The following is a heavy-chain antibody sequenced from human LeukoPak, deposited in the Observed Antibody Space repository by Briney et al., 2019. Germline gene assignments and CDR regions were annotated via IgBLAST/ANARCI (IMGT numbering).Heavy chain of an antibody. Sequence: SETLSLTCTVSGYSISSGYYWGWIRQPPGKGLEWIGSIYHSGSTDYNPSLRSRVSISVDTSKNQFSLRLTSVTAADTAVYYCARLTDSTSYYEYFHHWGQGTLVIVSS. CDR3: ARLTDSTSYYEYFHH. D-gene: IGHD2-2*01. CDR1: GYSISSGYY. CDR2: IYHSGST. J-gene: IGHJ1*01. V-gene: IGHV4-38-2*02.